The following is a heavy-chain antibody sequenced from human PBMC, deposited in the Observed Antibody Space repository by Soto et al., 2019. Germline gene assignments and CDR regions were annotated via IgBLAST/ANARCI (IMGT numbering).Heavy chain of an antibody. CDR1: GGTFSSYA. J-gene: IGHJ4*02. CDR3: ARESLGYCSGGSCYDSFDY. CDR2: IIPIFGTA. Sequence: QVQLVQSGAEMKKPGSSVKVSCKASGGTFSSYAISWVRQAPGQGLEWMGGIIPIFGTANYAQKFQGRVTITADESTSTAYMELSSLRFEDTAMYYCARESLGYCSGGSCYDSFDYWGQGTLVTVSS. D-gene: IGHD2-15*01. V-gene: IGHV1-69*01.